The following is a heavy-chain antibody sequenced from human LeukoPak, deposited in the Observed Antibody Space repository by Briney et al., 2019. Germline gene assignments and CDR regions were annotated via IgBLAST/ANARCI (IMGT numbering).Heavy chain of an antibody. CDR2: ISSSSSYI. J-gene: IGHJ6*02. D-gene: IGHD5-12*01. CDR3: AMATRNYYYYGMDV. Sequence: NPGGSLRLSCAASGFTFSSYSMHWVRQAPGKGLEWVSSISSSSSYIYYADSVKGRFTISRDNAKNSLYLQMNSLRAEDTAVYYCAMATRNYYYYGMDVWGQGTTVTVSS. CDR1: GFTFSSYS. V-gene: IGHV3-21*01.